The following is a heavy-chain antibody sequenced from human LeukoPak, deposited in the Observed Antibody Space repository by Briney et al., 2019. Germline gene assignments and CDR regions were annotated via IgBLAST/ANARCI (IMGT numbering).Heavy chain of an antibody. Sequence: ASVKVSCKASGYTFTSYDINWVRQATGQGLEWMGWMNPNSGNTGYAQKFRGRVTMTRNTSISTAYMELSSLRSEDTAVYYCAGVEGFWSGYSIDYWGQGTLVTVSS. CDR1: GYTFTSYD. D-gene: IGHD3-3*01. V-gene: IGHV1-8*01. CDR2: MNPNSGNT. CDR3: AGVEGFWSGYSIDY. J-gene: IGHJ4*02.